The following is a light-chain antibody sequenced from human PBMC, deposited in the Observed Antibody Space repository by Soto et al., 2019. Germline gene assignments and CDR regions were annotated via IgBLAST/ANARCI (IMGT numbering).Light chain of an antibody. J-gene: IGKJ4*01. CDR3: QQSDHVPF. Sequence: DIQMTQSPSSLSASVGDRVTITCRASQDMKNYLNWYQHKPGKAPNLLIYDASFLETGVPPRFSGSGSGTDFTFTITSLQPEDIATYYCQQSDHVPFFGGGTKVEIK. CDR2: DAS. CDR1: QDMKNY. V-gene: IGKV1-33*01.